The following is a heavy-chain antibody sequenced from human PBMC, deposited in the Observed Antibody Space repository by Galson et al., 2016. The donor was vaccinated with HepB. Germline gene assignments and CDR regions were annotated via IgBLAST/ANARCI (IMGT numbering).Heavy chain of an antibody. CDR3: VKDGYCSISDCYAAFDM. Sequence: SLRLSCAASGFIFTSHKMHWVRQAPGKGLEYVAAITSNGDSKYYADSVKGRLTIARDNSRTTLSLQMSSLRTEDKAVYYCVKDGYCSISDCYAAFDMWGQGTKVTVSP. CDR1: GFIFTSHK. V-gene: IGHV3-64D*09. CDR2: ITSNGDSK. J-gene: IGHJ3*02. D-gene: IGHD2-2*03.